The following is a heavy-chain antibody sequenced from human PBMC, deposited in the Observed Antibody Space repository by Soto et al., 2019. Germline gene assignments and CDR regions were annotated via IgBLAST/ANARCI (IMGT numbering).Heavy chain of an antibody. CDR1: GFTFSSYA. J-gene: IGHJ5*02. CDR3: AREGNGWYFWFDP. Sequence: EVQLLESGGGLVQPGGSLRLSCAASGFTFSSYAMSWVRQAPGKGLEWVSAISSSSSYIYYADSVKGRFTISRDNAENSLYLQMNSLRAEDTAVYYCAREGNGWYFWFDPWGQGTLVTVSS. D-gene: IGHD6-19*01. CDR2: ISSSSSYI. V-gene: IGHV3-21*01.